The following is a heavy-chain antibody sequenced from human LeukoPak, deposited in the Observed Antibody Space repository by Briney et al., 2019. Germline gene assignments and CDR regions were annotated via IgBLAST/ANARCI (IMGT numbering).Heavy chain of an antibody. J-gene: IGHJ4*02. CDR1: GFTFSSYG. Sequence: GGSLRLSCAASGFTFSSYGMHWVRQAPGKGLEWVSSISSSSSYIYYADSVKGRFTISRDNAKNSLYLQMNSLRAEDTAVYYCARGRIADNFDYWGQGTLVTVSS. CDR2: ISSSSSYI. D-gene: IGHD6-13*01. V-gene: IGHV3-21*01. CDR3: ARGRIADNFDY.